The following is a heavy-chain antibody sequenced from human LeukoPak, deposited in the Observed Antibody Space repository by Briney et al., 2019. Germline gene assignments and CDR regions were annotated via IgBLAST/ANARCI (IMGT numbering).Heavy chain of an antibody. CDR3: ARETRGSYVPGLDS. CDR2: IKLDGSKK. CDR1: GFSLSNYW. J-gene: IGHJ4*02. D-gene: IGHD1-26*01. Sequence: GGSLRLSCAASGFSLSNYWISWVRQAPGKGLEWVANIKLDGSKKYYVNSVKGRFTISRDNAKNSLNLQMNSLRAEDTAVYYCARETRGSYVPGLDSWGQGTLVTVSS. V-gene: IGHV3-7*01.